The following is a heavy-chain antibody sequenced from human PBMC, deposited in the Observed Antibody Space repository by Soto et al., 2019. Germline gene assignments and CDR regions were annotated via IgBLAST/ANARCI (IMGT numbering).Heavy chain of an antibody. V-gene: IGHV3-30-3*01. CDR1: GFTFSSYA. D-gene: IGHD3-22*01. CDR2: ISYDGSNK. CDR3: ASGYYPLLDYGMDI. Sequence: PGGSLRLSCAASGFTFSSYAMHWVRQAPGKGLEWVAVISYDGSNKYYADSVKGRFTISRDNSKNTLYLQMNSLRAEDTAVYYCASGYYPLLDYGMDIWGQGTTVTVSS. J-gene: IGHJ6*02.